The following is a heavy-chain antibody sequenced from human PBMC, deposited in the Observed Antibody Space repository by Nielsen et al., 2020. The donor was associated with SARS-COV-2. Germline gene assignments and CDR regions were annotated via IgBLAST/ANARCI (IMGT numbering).Heavy chain of an antibody. J-gene: IGHJ4*02. D-gene: IGHD3-22*01. CDR1: DGSITSYY. Sequence: SETLSLTCTVSDGSITSYYWSWIRQPPGKGLEWIGYIYYSGSTNYNPSLKSRVTISLHTSKNQLSLKLNSVTAADTAMYYCTRLRSDSSGYSPFDYWGQGTLVTVSS. CDR3: TRLRSDSSGYSPFDY. CDR2: IYYSGST. V-gene: IGHV4-59*08.